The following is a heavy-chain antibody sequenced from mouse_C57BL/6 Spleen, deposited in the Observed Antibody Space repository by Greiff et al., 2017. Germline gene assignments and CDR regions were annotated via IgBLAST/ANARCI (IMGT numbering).Heavy chain of an antibody. CDR1: GFTFSSYA. CDR2: ISSGGDYF. Sequence: EVKLVESGEGLVKPGGSLKLSCAASGFTFSSYAMSWVRQTPEKRLEWVAYISSGGDYFYYADTVKGRFTISSDNASNTLYLQMSSLKSEDKAMYYCTSYGNYLDYWGQGTTLTVSS. J-gene: IGHJ2*01. CDR3: TSYGNYLDY. D-gene: IGHD2-1*01. V-gene: IGHV5-9-1*02.